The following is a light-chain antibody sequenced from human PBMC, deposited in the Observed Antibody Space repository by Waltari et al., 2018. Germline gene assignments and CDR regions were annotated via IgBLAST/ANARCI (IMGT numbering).Light chain of an antibody. CDR2: KDT. J-gene: IGLJ3*02. CDR3: YSATENHQWV. Sequence: SYELTQPSSVSVSPGQTAKITCSGDVLAKKFSRWFQQKPGQAPVLVIYKDTERPSGIPQRCSGASSGTTVTLTTSGAQVEDEADYYCYSATENHQWVFGGGTKLTVL. V-gene: IGLV3-27*01. CDR1: VLAKKF.